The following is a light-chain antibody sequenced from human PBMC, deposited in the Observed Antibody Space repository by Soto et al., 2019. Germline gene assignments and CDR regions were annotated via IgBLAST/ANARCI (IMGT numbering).Light chain of an antibody. V-gene: IGKV3-11*01. CDR3: QQRSNWPST. Sequence: EIVLTQSPATLSLSPGDRATLSCRASQSVSSYLAWYQQKPGQDPRLLIYDASNRATGILARFSGSGSGTDFTLTITTLEPEDVAVYYCQQRSNWPSTFGGGTKVEIK. J-gene: IGKJ4*01. CDR2: DAS. CDR1: QSVSSY.